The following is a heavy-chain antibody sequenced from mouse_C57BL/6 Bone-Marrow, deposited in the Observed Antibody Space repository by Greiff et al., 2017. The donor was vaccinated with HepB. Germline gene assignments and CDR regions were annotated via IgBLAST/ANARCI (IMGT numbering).Heavy chain of an antibody. CDR3: TREGHWFAY. V-gene: IGHV5-9-1*02. CDR1: GFTFSSYA. D-gene: IGHD3-3*01. Sequence: EVQVVESGEGLVKPGGSLKLSCAASGFTFSSYAMSWVSQTPEKRLEWVAYISSGGDYIYYADTVKGRFTISRDNARNTLYLQMSSLKSEDTAMYYCTREGHWFAYWGQGTLVTVSA. CDR2: ISSGGDYI. J-gene: IGHJ3*01.